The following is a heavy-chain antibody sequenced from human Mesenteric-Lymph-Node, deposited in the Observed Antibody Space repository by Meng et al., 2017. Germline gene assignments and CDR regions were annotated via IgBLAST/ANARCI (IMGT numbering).Heavy chain of an antibody. CDR1: GFTFSDYY. J-gene: IGHJ5*02. CDR3: ARDHGFLNWFDP. D-gene: IGHD2/OR15-2a*01. Sequence: QVHVVESGGGLFKAGGSLRLSCAASGFTFSDYYMTWIRQPPGQGLEWIASISPTGGSLYYADSVKGRFSISRDNAKISLSLQMNSLRVEDTAVYYCARDHGFLNWFDPWGQGTLVTVSS. V-gene: IGHV3-11*04. CDR2: ISPTGGSL.